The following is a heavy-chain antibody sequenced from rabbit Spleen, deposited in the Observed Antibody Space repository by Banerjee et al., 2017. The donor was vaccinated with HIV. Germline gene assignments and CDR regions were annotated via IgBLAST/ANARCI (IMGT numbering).Heavy chain of an antibody. J-gene: IGHJ4*01. Sequence: QSLEESGGDLVKPGASLTVTCTASGFSFSSGYDMSCVRQAPGKGLEWIGFIYTGNGKNYYASWAKGRFTISKTSSTTVTLQMTSLTAADTATYFCARDLVAVIGWNFNLWGPGTLVTVS. CDR1: GFSFSSGYD. D-gene: IGHD1-1*01. CDR2: IYTGNGKN. CDR3: ARDLVAVIGWNFNL. V-gene: IGHV1S40*01.